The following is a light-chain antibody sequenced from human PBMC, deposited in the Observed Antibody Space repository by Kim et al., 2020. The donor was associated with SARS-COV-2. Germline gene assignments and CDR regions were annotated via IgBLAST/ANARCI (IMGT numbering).Light chain of an antibody. Sequence: QSALTQPASVSGSPGQSITISCTGTSSDVGGYNYVSWYQQHPGKAPKLMIYDVSKRPSGVSNRFSGSKSGNTASLTISGLQAEDEADYYSSSYTSSSTSVVFGGGTQLTVL. CDR3: SSYTSSSTSVV. J-gene: IGLJ2*01. V-gene: IGLV2-14*01. CDR1: SSDVGGYNY. CDR2: DVS.